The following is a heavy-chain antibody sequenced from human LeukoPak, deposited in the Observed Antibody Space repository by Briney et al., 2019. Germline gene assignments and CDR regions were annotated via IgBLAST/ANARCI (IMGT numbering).Heavy chain of an antibody. CDR3: AKDVAVAAIAQFDY. V-gene: IGHV3-74*01. CDR2: ITNDGSST. D-gene: IGHD6-19*01. J-gene: IGHJ4*02. CDR1: GLTFSSHW. Sequence: PGGSLRLSCAASGLTFSSHWMHWVRQAPGKGLVWVSRITNDGSSTTYADSVKGRFTISRDNSKNTLYLQMNSLRAEDTAVYYCAKDVAVAAIAQFDYWGQGTLVTVSS.